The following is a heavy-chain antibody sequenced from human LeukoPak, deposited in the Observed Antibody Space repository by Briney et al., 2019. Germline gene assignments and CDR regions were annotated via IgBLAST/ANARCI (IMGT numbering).Heavy chain of an antibody. CDR2: ISGSDGST. CDR3: ARDLGSSSWSPPGAFDI. Sequence: GALRLSCAASGFTFSSYSMNWVRQAPGKGLEWVSGISGSDGSTYYADSVKGRFTISRDNSKNTLYLQMNSLRAEDTAVYYCARDLGSSSWSPPGAFDIWGQGTMVTVSS. V-gene: IGHV3-23*01. J-gene: IGHJ3*02. D-gene: IGHD6-13*01. CDR1: GFTFSSYS.